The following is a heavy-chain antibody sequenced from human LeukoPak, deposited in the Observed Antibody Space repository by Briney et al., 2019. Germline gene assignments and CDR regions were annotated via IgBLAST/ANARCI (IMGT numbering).Heavy chain of an antibody. CDR2: ISYDGSNK. CDR3: AKDADYDILTAPPDY. J-gene: IGHJ4*02. Sequence: SGGSLRLSCAASGFTFSSYGMHWVRQAPGKGLEWAAVISYDGSNKYYADSVKGRFTISRDNSKNTLYLQMNSLRAEDTAVYYCAKDADYDILTAPPDYWGQGTLVTVSS. CDR1: GFTFSSYG. V-gene: IGHV3-30*18. D-gene: IGHD3-9*01.